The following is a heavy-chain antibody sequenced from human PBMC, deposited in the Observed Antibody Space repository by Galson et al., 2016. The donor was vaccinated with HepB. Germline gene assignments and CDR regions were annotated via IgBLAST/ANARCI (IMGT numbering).Heavy chain of an antibody. CDR1: GYGFSNDG. D-gene: IGHD2-2*01. CDR3: AKDCSMTNCYGFFDY. V-gene: IGHV1-18*04. J-gene: IGHJ4*02. Sequence: SVKVSCKAFGYGFSNDGISWVRQAPGQGLEWMGWISVYNGNTNYAQNLQGRVTMTTDRSTSTAYMELRNLRSDDTAVYYCAKDCSMTNCYGFFDYWGQGTLVTVSS. CDR2: ISVYNGNT.